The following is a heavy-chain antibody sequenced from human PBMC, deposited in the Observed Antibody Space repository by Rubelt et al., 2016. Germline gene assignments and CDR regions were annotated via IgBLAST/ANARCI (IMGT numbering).Heavy chain of an antibody. D-gene: IGHD5-12*01. V-gene: IGHV2-5*02. CDR1: GFSLTSTGVG. CDR3: ANRQIRDSDYDEGILDY. J-gene: IGHJ4*02. CDR2: IYWDVDK. Sequence: QITLKESGPTLVKPTQTLTLTCTYSGFSLTSTGVGVGCIRQPPGQALEWLVLIYWDVDKRYNPSHTHRLTITQTTSKNQVDLTMTNMDPMDTATYYCANRQIRDSDYDEGILDYWGQGTLVTVSS.